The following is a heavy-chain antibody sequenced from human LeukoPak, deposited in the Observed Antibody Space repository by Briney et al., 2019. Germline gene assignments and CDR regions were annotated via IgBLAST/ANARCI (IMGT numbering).Heavy chain of an antibody. CDR1: GFTFSSYA. D-gene: IGHD6-13*01. CDR3: AKGGSSWQIYYFDY. V-gene: IGHV3-23*01. CDR2: ISGSGGST. Sequence: PGGTLRLSCAASGFTFSSYAMSWVRQAPGKGLEWVSAISGSGGSTYYADSVKGRFTISRDNSKNTLYLQMNSLRAEDTAVYYCAKGGSSWQIYYFDYWGQGTLVTVSS. J-gene: IGHJ4*02.